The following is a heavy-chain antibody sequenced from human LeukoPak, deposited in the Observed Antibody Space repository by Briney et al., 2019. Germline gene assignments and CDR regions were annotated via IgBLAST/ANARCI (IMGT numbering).Heavy chain of an antibody. CDR2: ISSSGSTI. D-gene: IGHD5-12*01. Sequence: GGSLRLSCAASGFTFSSYEMNWVRQAPGKGLEWVSYISSSGSTIYYADSVKGRFTISRDNAKNSLYLQMNSLRAEDTAVYYCARAKGYSGPLNDYWGQGTLVTASS. V-gene: IGHV3-48*03. CDR3: ARAKGYSGPLNDY. J-gene: IGHJ4*02. CDR1: GFTFSSYE.